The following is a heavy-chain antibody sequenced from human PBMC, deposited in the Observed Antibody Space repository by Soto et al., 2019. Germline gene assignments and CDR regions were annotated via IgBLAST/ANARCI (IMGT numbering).Heavy chain of an antibody. D-gene: IGHD3-3*01. J-gene: IGHJ5*02. CDR2: INAGNGNT. Sequence: GASVKVSCKASGYTFTSYAMHWVRQAPGQRLEWMGWINAGNGNTKYSQKFQGRVTITRDTSASTAYMELSSLRSEDTAVYYCAIIAPPHAGGYYSSGWFDPWGQGTLVTVSS. CDR1: GYTFTSYA. CDR3: AIIAPPHAGGYYSSGWFDP. V-gene: IGHV1-3*01.